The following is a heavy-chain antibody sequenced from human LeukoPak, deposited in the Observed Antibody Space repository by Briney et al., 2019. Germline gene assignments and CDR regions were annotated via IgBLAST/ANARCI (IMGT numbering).Heavy chain of an antibody. J-gene: IGHJ4*02. CDR3: ARDADGPGSLIDY. Sequence: PGGSLRLSCAASGFTFSSYAMPWVRQAPGKGLEWVAVISYDGSNKYYADSVKGRFTISRDNAKNTLFLQMSSLRAEDTAVYYCARDADGPGSLIDYWGQGALVTVSS. CDR1: GFTFSSYA. D-gene: IGHD2-8*01. CDR2: ISYDGSNK. V-gene: IGHV3-30*04.